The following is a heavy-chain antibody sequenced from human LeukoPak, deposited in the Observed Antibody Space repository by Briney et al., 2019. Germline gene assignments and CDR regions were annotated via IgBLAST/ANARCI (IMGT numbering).Heavy chain of an antibody. CDR3: ARVRDCSSSICHYYFDY. Sequence: SETLSLTCTVSGESIGPNYCSWIRQPPGKGLEWIGYMYYNGSTNYNPSLKSRVTVSVDTSKNQFSLKLSSVTAADTAVYYCARVRDCSSSICHYYFDYWGQGTLVTVSS. V-gene: IGHV4-59*01. CDR2: MYYNGST. D-gene: IGHD2-2*01. J-gene: IGHJ4*02. CDR1: GESIGPNY.